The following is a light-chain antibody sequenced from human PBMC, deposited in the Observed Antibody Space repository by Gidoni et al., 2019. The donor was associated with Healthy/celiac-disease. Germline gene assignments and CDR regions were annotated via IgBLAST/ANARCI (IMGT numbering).Light chain of an antibody. CDR3: QQYNNWPPWT. CDR1: QSVNSN. J-gene: IGKJ1*01. CDR2: GAS. Sequence: EIVMTQSPATLSVSPGERATLSCRASQSVNSNLAWYQQKPGQGPRLLIYGASTRATGIPARFSGSGSGTEFTLTISSLQSEDFAVYYCQQYNNWPPWTFXXXTKVEIK. V-gene: IGKV3-15*01.